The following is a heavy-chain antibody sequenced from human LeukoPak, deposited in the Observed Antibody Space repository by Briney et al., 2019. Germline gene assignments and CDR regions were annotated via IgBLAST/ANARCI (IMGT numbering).Heavy chain of an antibody. CDR1: GFTFSNYW. CDR3: ASTIATRYFDY. Sequence: GGSLRLSWVASGFTFSNYWMSWVRQAPGKGLEWVANIKEDGSEKYYVDSVKGRFTIPRDNAKNSLYLQMNSLRAEDTAVYYCASTIATRYFDYWGQGTLVTVSS. CDR2: IKEDGSEK. J-gene: IGHJ4*02. V-gene: IGHV3-7*03. D-gene: IGHD6-6*01.